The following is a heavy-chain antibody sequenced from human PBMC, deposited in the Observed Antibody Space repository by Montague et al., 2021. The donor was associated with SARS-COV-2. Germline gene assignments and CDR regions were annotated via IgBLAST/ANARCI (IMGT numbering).Heavy chain of an antibody. CDR3: ATQEDPSGWIPGPFDF. CDR1: GGSISSSSYY. D-gene: IGHD6-19*01. V-gene: IGHV4-39*01. Sequence: SETLSLTCTVSGGSISSSSYYWAWLRQPPGQGLEWIGSLYYRGSTYYNPSLKSRVFISVDTSKNQLSLTLTSVTAADTAVYYCATQEDPSGWIPGPFDFWGQGTLLSVSS. J-gene: IGHJ4*02. CDR2: LYYRGST.